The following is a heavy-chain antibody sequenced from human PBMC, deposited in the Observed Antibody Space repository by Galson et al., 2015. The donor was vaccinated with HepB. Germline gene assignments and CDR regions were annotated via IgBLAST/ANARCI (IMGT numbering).Heavy chain of an antibody. D-gene: IGHD2-15*01. V-gene: IGHV5-51*01. J-gene: IGHJ4*02. CDR2: IYPDDSDT. CDR3: ARRCSGGSCYSTYYFDY. CDR1: GYSFTSYW. Sequence: QSGAEVKKPGESLKISCKGSGYSFTSYWIGWVRQMPGKGLEWMGIIYPDDSDTRYSPSFQGQVTISADKSISTAYLQWSSLKASGTAMYYCARRCSGGSCYSTYYFDYWGQGTLVTVSS.